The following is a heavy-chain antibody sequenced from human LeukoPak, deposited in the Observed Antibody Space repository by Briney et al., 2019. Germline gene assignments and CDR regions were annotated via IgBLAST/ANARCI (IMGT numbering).Heavy chain of an antibody. Sequence: SETLSLTCTVSGGSISSSSYYWGWIRQPPGKGLEWIGSIYYSGSTYYNPSLKSRVTISVDTSKNQFSLKLSSVTAADTAVYYCARGRTKNYYDSTRAPFDYWGQGTLVTVSS. D-gene: IGHD3-22*01. V-gene: IGHV4-39*01. CDR2: IYYSGST. CDR1: GGSISSSSYY. J-gene: IGHJ4*02. CDR3: ARGRTKNYYDSTRAPFDY.